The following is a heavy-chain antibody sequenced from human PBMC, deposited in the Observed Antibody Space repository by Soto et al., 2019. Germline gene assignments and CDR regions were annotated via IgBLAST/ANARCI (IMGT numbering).Heavy chain of an antibody. CDR2: ISSSSSYI. J-gene: IGHJ3*02. CDR1: GFTFSSYS. CDR3: AREGTGDALDI. D-gene: IGHD7-27*01. V-gene: IGHV3-21*01. Sequence: GGSLRLSCAASGFTFSSYSMNWVSQAPGKGLEWVSSISSSSSYIYYADSVKGRLTISRDNAKNSLYLQMNSLRAEDPAVYYCAREGTGDALDIWGQGTMVTVSS.